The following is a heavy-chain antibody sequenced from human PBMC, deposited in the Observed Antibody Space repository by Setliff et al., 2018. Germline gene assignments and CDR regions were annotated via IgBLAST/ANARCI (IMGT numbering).Heavy chain of an antibody. V-gene: IGHV4-59*11. CDR3: ARLKYYNSGTYWGNWDYYSGMDV. CDR2: ISHSGAT. Sequence: SETLSLTCTVSGDSMSDHHWSWVRQSPGKGLDWIGYISHSGATKYNPSLKSRVAISIDVSKKQFSLELNSVTPAGTAKYYCARLKYYNSGTYWGNWDYYSGMDVWGKGTTVTVSS. D-gene: IGHD3-22*01. CDR1: GDSMSDHH. J-gene: IGHJ6*04.